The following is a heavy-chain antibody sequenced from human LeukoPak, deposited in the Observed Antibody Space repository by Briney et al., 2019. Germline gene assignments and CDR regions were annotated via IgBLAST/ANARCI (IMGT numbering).Heavy chain of an antibody. J-gene: IGHJ6*02. Sequence: SETLSLTYTVSGGSISSYYWSWIRQPPGKGLEWIGYIYYSGSTNYNPSLKSRVTISVDTSKNQFSLKLSSVTAADTAVYYCARERGYCSSTSCYGGYGMDVWGQGTTVTVSS. D-gene: IGHD2-2*01. CDR3: ARERGYCSSTSCYGGYGMDV. V-gene: IGHV4-59*01. CDR2: IYYSGST. CDR1: GGSISSYY.